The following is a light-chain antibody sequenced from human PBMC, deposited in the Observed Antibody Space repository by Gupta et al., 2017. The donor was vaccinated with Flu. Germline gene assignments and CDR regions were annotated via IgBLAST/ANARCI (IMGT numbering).Light chain of an antibody. CDR1: STDIGSYDL. Sequence: QSALTPLASVSGSPGQSITNSCTGTSTDIGSYDLVSWYQQHPGKAPRLIISEVNNRPSGVSNRFSGSKSGYTASLTISGLQSEDEADYYCSSYTSRSTPLIFGGGTKLTVL. J-gene: IGLJ2*01. CDR3: SSYTSRSTPLI. CDR2: EVN. V-gene: IGLV2-14*02.